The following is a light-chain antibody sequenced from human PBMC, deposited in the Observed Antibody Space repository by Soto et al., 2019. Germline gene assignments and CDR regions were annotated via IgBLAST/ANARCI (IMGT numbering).Light chain of an antibody. Sequence: QSVLTQPPSVSGAPGQRVTISCTGSSSNIGAGYNVHWYQQVPGTAPKLLIYGDSNRPSGVPDRFSGSKSGTSASLAITGLQSDDEADYYWQSYDSSLSGWLFGGGTKLTVL. J-gene: IGLJ3*02. CDR2: GDS. V-gene: IGLV1-40*01. CDR1: SSNIGAGYN. CDR3: QSYDSSLSGWL.